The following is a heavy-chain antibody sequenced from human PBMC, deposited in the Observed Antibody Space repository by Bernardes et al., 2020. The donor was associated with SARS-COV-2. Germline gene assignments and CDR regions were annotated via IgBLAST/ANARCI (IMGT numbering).Heavy chain of an antibody. D-gene: IGHD3-16*02. CDR1: GFTFTSFE. CDR3: ARNSYDYDWGSYRYSAFDY. Sequence: GGSLRLSCAASGFTFTSFEMNWVRQAPGKGLEWVSHIGSGGNTIYYADSVKGRFTISRDNAENTLYLQMNSLRDEDTAVYHCARNSYDYDWGSYRYSAFDYWGQGTLVTVSS. V-gene: IGHV3-48*03. CDR2: IGSGGNTI. J-gene: IGHJ4*02.